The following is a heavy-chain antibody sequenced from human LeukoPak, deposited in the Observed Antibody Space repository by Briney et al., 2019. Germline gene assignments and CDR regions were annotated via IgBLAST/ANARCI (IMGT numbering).Heavy chain of an antibody. CDR1: GFTFSSYA. Sequence: GGSLRLSFAATGFTFSSYAMSWVRQAPGKGLEWVSVISGSGGNTYYADSVKGRFTISRDNSKNTLYLQMNSLTAEDTAVYYCAKGDLVVLSRNYFDYWGQGTLVTVSS. CDR2: ISGSGGNT. J-gene: IGHJ4*02. D-gene: IGHD3-22*01. CDR3: AKGDLVVLSRNYFDY. V-gene: IGHV3-23*01.